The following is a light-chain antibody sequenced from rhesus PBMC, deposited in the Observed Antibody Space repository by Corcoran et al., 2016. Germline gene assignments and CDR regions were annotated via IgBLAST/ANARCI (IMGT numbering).Light chain of an antibody. CDR1: ENVNNY. CDR3: QHGYGTPLT. V-gene: IGKV1-74*01. J-gene: IGKJ4*01. Sequence: DIQMTQSPSSLSASVGDRVTITCRASENVNNYLNWYQQKPGKAPKLLIYKASTLQRGVPSRCSGSGSGTDYTFTISSLQPEDVATYYCQHGYGTPLTFGGGTKVEIK. CDR2: KAS.